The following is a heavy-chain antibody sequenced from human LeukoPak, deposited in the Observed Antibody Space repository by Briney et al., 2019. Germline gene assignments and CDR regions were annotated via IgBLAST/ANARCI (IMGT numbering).Heavy chain of an antibody. Sequence: GRSLRLSCAASGFTFSDYYMSWIRQAPGKGLEWVSHISGSGSTIYHADSVRGRFTISRDNAKKSLYLQMNSLRAEDTAVYYCASSSSWYSGWFDPWGQGTLVTVSS. CDR3: ASSSSWYSGWFDP. CDR1: GFTFSDYY. D-gene: IGHD6-13*01. J-gene: IGHJ5*02. CDR2: ISGSGSTI. V-gene: IGHV3-11*01.